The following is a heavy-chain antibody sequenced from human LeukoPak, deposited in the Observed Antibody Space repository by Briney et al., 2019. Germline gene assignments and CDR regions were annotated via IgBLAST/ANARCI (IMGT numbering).Heavy chain of an antibody. D-gene: IGHD3-22*01. CDR3: GRDNGFSGYGSDAFDI. J-gene: IGHJ3*02. CDR2: IYHSGST. V-gene: IGHV4-38-2*02. Sequence: PSETLSLTCTVSGYSISSGYYWGWIRQPPGKGLEWIGSIYHSGSTYYNPSLKSRVTISVDTSKNQFSLKLSSVTAADTAVYYCGRDNGFSGYGSDAFDIWGQGTMVTVSS. CDR1: GYSISSGYY.